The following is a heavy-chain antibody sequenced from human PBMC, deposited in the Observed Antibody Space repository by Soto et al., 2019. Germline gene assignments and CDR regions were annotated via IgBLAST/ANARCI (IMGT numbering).Heavy chain of an antibody. CDR1: GFTFSSYS. J-gene: IGHJ5*02. D-gene: IGHD3-10*01. CDR2: TSSSSSYI. CDR3: ARDYYGSGSYYTGGWFDP. Sequence: PGLSLRLSCAPSGFTFSSYSMNWVRQAPRKGLEWVSSTSSSSSYIYYADSVKGRFTISRCNAKNSLYLQMNSLRAEDTAVYYCARDYYGSGSYYTGGWFDPWGQGTLVTVSS. V-gene: IGHV3-21*01.